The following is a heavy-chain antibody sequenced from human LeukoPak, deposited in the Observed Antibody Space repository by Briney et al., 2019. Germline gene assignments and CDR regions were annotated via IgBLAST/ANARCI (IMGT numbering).Heavy chain of an antibody. D-gene: IGHD5-12*01. V-gene: IGHV1-8*01. CDR2: MNPNSGST. CDR3: ARGKRCSGYDLMD. CDR1: GYTFTSYD. Sequence: ASVKVSCKASGYTFTSYDINWVRQATGQGLEWMGWMNPNSGSTGYAQKFQGRVTMTRNTSISTAYMELSSLRSEDTAVYYCARGKRCSGYDLMDWGQGTLVTVSS. J-gene: IGHJ4*02.